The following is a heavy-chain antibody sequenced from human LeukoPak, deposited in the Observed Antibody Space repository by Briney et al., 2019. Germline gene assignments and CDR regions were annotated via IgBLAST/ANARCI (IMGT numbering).Heavy chain of an antibody. Sequence: ASVKVSCRASGGTFSSYAISWVRQAPGQGLEWMGWMNPNSGNTGYAQKFQGRVTMTRNTSISTAYMELSSLRSEDTAVYYCARGRRGREVDYYYYMDVWGKGTTVTVSS. CDR3: ARGRRGREVDYYYYMDV. V-gene: IGHV1-8*02. CDR2: MNPNSGNT. J-gene: IGHJ6*03. D-gene: IGHD3-10*01. CDR1: GGTFSSYA.